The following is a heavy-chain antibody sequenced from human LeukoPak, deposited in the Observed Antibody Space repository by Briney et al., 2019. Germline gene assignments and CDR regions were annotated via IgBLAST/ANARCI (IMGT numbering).Heavy chain of an antibody. CDR1: GFTFSSYS. D-gene: IGHD3-10*01. J-gene: IGHJ4*02. CDR2: ISPSGDIK. Sequence: GGSLRLSCAASGFTFSSYSMNWVRQAPGKGLEWVSGISPSGDIKYYADSVKGRFTSSRDNSKKTLYLEVSSLTGEDTAVYYCAKDDAWIRFGEWSQGTLVTVSS. CDR3: AKDDAWIRFGE. V-gene: IGHV3-23*01.